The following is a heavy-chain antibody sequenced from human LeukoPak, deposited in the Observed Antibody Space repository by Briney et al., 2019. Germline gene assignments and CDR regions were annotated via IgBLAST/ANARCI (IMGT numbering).Heavy chain of an antibody. Sequence: GGSLTLYCAASAFTFRHYGMHWVRQAPGKGLVGVAFTRYDGTNKYYADSVKGRFNISRDNSKSTLYLQMSSLRAEDAAVFYCAKSDNSGSSSGYFDYWGQGTLVTVSS. CDR2: TRYDGTNK. J-gene: IGHJ4*02. D-gene: IGHD1-26*01. CDR3: AKSDNSGSSSGYFDY. V-gene: IGHV3-30*02. CDR1: AFTFRHYG.